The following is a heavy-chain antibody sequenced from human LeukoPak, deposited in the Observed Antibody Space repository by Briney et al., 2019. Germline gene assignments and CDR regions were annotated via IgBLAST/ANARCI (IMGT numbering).Heavy chain of an antibody. CDR1: GYTFTSYY. CDR2: IIPIFGTA. J-gene: IGHJ6*03. V-gene: IGHV1-69*05. Sequence: SVKVSCKASGYTFTSYYMRWVRQAPGQGLEWMGGIIPIFGTANYAQKFQGRVTITTDESTSTAYMELSSLRSEDTAVYYCARAGVVHHYSYYMDVWGKGTTVTVSS. CDR3: ARAGVVHHYSYYMDV. D-gene: IGHD3-3*01.